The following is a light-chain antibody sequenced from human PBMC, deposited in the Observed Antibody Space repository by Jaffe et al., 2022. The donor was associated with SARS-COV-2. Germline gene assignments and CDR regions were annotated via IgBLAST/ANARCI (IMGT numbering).Light chain of an antibody. CDR3: QSTDSSGSYQV. Sequence: SNELTQPSSVSVSPGQTARITCSGDILANQNAYWYHQKPGQAPALVIYDNNERPSGIPERFSASKSGTTITLTISGAQAEDEADFYCQSTDSSGSYQVFGGGTKLTVL. CDR1: ILANQN. J-gene: IGLJ3*02. V-gene: IGLV3-25*03. CDR2: DNN.